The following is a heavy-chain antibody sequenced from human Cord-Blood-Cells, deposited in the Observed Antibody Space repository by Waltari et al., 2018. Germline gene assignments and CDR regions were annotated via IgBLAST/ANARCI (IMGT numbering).Heavy chain of an antibody. D-gene: IGHD6-19*01. CDR1: GGSFSGYY. CDR2: INHSGST. J-gene: IGHJ4*02. CDR3: ARVGSSGWYFDY. V-gene: IGHV4-34*01. Sequence: QVQLQQWGAGLLKPSETLSLTCAVDGGSFSGYYWSWIRQPPGKGLEWIGEINHSGSTNYNPSLKSRVTISVDTSKNQFSLKLSSVTAADTAVYYCARVGSSGWYFDYWGQGTLVTVSS.